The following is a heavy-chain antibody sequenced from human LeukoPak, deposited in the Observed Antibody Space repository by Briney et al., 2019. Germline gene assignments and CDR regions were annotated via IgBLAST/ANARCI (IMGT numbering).Heavy chain of an antibody. CDR2: FDPEDGET. CDR3: ATDRPYDSSGYYNFDY. D-gene: IGHD3-22*01. Sequence: GASVKVSCKVSGYTLTELSMHWVRQAPGKGLEWMGGFDPEDGETIYAQKFQGRVTMTEDTSTDTAYMELSSLRSEDTAVYYCATDRPYDSSGYYNFDYWGQGTLDTVSS. J-gene: IGHJ4*02. V-gene: IGHV1-24*01. CDR1: GYTLTELS.